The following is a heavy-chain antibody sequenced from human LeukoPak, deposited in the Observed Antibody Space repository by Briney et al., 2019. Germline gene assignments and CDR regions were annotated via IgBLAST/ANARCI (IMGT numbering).Heavy chain of an antibody. V-gene: IGHV5-51*01. CDR1: GYNFPTYW. CDR2: IYPADSDI. D-gene: IGHD2-15*01. Sequence: GESLKISCEGSGYNFPTYWIGWVRQMPGKGLEWMGIIYPADSDIRYSPSFQGQVTISADKSISTAYLQWSSLKASDTAMYYCARQEYCSGGSCYTWFDPWGQGTLVTVSS. J-gene: IGHJ5*02. CDR3: ARQEYCSGGSCYTWFDP.